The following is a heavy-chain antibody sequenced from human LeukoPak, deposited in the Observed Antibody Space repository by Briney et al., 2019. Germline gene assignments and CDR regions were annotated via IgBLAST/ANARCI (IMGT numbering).Heavy chain of an antibody. J-gene: IGHJ6*02. CDR2: IWYDGSNK. D-gene: IGHD6-19*01. Sequence: GGSLRLSCAASGFTFSSYGMHWVRQAPGKGLEWVAVIWYDGSNKYHADSVKGRFTISRDNSKNTLYLQMNSLRAEDTAVYYCARDVNSSGWYYYYGMDVWGQGTTVTVSS. V-gene: IGHV3-33*01. CDR3: ARDVNSSGWYYYYGMDV. CDR1: GFTFSSYG.